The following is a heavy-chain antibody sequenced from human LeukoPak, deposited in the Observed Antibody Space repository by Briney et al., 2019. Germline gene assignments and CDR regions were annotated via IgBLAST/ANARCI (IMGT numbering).Heavy chain of an antibody. CDR2: INHSGST. J-gene: IGHJ4*02. Sequence: AETLSLTCAVYGESFSGYYWNWIRQPPGKGLEWIGEINHSGSTNYNPSLKGRVTISVDTSKNQFSLKLSSVTAADTAVYYCARIGREGYNFHYWGQGTLVSVSS. CDR3: ARIGREGYNFHY. D-gene: IGHD5-24*01. CDR1: GESFSGYY. V-gene: IGHV4-34*01.